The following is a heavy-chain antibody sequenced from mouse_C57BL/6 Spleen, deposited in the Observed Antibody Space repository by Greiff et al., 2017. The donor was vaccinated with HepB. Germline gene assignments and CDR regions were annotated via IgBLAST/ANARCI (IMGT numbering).Heavy chain of an antibody. CDR3: ARDDEAWFAY. D-gene: IGHD2-12*01. CDR1: GYTFTDYY. CDR2: INPNNGGT. Sequence: VQLQQSGPELVKPGASVKISCKASGYTFTDYYMNWVKQSHGKSLEWIGDINPNNGGTSYNQKFKGKATLTVDKSSSTAYMELRSLTSEDSAVYDCARDDEAWFAYWGQGTLVTVSA. J-gene: IGHJ3*01. V-gene: IGHV1-26*01.